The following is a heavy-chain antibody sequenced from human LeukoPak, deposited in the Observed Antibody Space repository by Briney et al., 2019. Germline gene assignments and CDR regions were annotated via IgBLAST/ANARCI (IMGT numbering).Heavy chain of an antibody. CDR1: GYTFTRYW. V-gene: IGHV5-51*01. D-gene: IGHD1-1*01. CDR3: ARRPTSGQYYFDE. Sequence: GEPLKISCKGSGYTFTRYWITWVRQMPGKCLEWMAIMNPGDADATYSPSFQGQVTVSVDKSVSTAYLQWSSLRAADTAIYYCARRPTSGQYYFDEWGQGTLVTVPS. CDR2: MNPGDADA. J-gene: IGHJ4*02.